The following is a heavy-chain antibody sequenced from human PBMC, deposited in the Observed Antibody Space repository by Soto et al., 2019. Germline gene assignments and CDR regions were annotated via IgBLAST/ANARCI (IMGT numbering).Heavy chain of an antibody. D-gene: IGHD5-12*01. CDR2: IHYSGST. CDR1: GGSIRSGDYY. J-gene: IGHJ3*02. Sequence: PSETLPLTCTVSGGSIRSGDYYWSWIRQPPGKGLEWIGYIHYSGSTDYNPSLQSRVTVSLVTSKNQVSLKLSSATAADTAVYYCARARHGGWLALDMWGQGTMVTVSS. V-gene: IGHV4-30-4*01. CDR3: ARARHGGWLALDM.